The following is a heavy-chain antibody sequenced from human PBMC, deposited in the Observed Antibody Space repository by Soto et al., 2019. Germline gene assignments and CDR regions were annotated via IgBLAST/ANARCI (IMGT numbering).Heavy chain of an antibody. V-gene: IGHV3-48*01. CDR1: GFTFSSYS. J-gene: IGHJ6*03. D-gene: IGHD4-4*01. Sequence: GGSLRLSCAASGFTFSSYSMNWVRQAPGKGLEWVSYISSSSSTIYYADSVKGRFTISRDNAKNSLYLQMNSLRAEDTAVYYCARAERGYSNLNMDVWGKGTTVTVSS. CDR3: ARAERGYSNLNMDV. CDR2: ISSSSSTI.